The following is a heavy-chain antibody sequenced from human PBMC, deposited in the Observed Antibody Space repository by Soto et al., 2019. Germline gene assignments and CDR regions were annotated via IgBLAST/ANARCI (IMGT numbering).Heavy chain of an antibody. Sequence: QVQLVQSGAEVKKPGSSVKVSCKASGGTFSSYTISWVRQAPGQGLEWMGRIIPIVGIPNYAQKFQGRVMITADKSTSTAYMERSSLRSEYTAVYYCARFRGSYGMDVWGQGTTVTVSS. CDR2: IIPIVGIP. CDR1: GGTFSSYT. CDR3: ARFRGSYGMDV. D-gene: IGHD3-10*01. V-gene: IGHV1-69*02. J-gene: IGHJ6*02.